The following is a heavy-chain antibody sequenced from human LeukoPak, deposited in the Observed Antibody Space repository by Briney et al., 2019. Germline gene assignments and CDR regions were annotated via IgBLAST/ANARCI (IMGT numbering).Heavy chain of an antibody. D-gene: IGHD3-9*01. V-gene: IGHV3-30*19. CDR1: GFTFSSYG. Sequence: GGSLRLSCAASGFTFSSYGMHWVRQAPGKGLEWVAVIWYDGSNKYYADSVKGRFTISRDNSKNTLYLQMNSLRAEDTAVYYCARTYYDILTGLSPRAFDIWGQGTMVTVSS. CDR2: IWYDGSNK. CDR3: ARTYYDILTGLSPRAFDI. J-gene: IGHJ3*02.